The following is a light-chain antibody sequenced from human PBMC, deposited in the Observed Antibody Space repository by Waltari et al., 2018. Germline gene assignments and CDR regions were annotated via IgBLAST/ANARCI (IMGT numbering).Light chain of an antibody. CDR1: SSNLGSNT. V-gene: IGLV1-44*01. CDR3: AAWDDSLNGWV. CDR2: RNN. J-gene: IGLJ3*02. Sequence: QSVLTQPPSASGTPGQRVTISCSGRSSNLGSNTVNWYQQLPGTAPKLLIYRNNQRPSGVPDRFSGSKSGTSASLAISGLQSEDEADYYCAAWDDSLNGWVFGGGTKLTVL.